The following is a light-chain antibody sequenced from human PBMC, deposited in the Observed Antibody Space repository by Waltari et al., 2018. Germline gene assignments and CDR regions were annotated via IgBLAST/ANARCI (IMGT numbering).Light chain of an antibody. CDR2: KVS. J-gene: IGKJ2*01. CDR1: QSLVNSDGKTY. V-gene: IGKV2-30*01. CDR3: MQGTYWPYT. Sequence: DVVMKHSPLSLPATLEQPASISCISSQSLVNSDGKTYFFWFHQRPGQSPRRLIYKVSNRESGVPDRFSGSGSGTDFTLKISRVEADDVGVYYCMQGTYWPYTFGQGTRLDIK.